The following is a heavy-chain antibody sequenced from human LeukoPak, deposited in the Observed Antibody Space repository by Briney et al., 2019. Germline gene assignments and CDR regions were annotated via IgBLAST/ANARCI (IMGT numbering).Heavy chain of an antibody. J-gene: IGHJ3*01. D-gene: IGHD3-22*01. Sequence: GGSLRLSCAASGFTFSSYWMHWVHQAPGKGLVWVSRINSDGSTTEYADSVKGRFTISRDNAENTLYLQMNSLRAEDTAVYYCARGWVPSDITMNWGQGTMVTVSS. CDR2: INSDGSTT. CDR1: GFTFSSYW. V-gene: IGHV3-74*01. CDR3: ARGWVPSDITMN.